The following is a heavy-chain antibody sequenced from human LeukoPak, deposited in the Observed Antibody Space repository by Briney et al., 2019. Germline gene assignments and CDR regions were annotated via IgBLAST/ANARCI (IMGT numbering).Heavy chain of an antibody. V-gene: IGHV3-23*01. CDR3: AKGYKKVGATGIDY. CDR2: ISGGTGNT. Sequence: GGSLRLSCAASGFTFSNYGMTWVRQAPGKGLEWVSLISGGTGNTYYADSVKGRFTISRDNSKNTLFLQMNSLRAEDTAVYYCAKGYKKVGATGIDYWGRGTLVTVSS. J-gene: IGHJ4*02. CDR1: GFTFSNYG. D-gene: IGHD1-26*01.